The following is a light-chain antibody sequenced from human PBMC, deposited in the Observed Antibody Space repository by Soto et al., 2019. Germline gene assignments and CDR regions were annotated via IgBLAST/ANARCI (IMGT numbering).Light chain of an antibody. CDR2: DVS. J-gene: IGKJ3*01. CDR3: QQFSDYPFT. CDR1: KVISSA. Sequence: AIQLTQSPSSLSASVGDRVTITCRASKVISSALAWYQQKPGKPPKLLMYDVSRLESGVPSRFSGSGSGTEFTLTISSLQPEDFTTYYCQQFSDYPFTFGSGTRVDIK. V-gene: IGKV1D-13*01.